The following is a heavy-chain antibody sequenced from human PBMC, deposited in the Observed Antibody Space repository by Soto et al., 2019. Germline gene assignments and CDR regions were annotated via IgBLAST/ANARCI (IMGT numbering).Heavy chain of an antibody. Sequence: QVQLVESGGGVVQPGRSLRLSCAASGFTFNYYGMHWVRQAPGKGLEWVALIWFDGSNEHYGDSVKGRFTISRDNSKNTLYLQMNSLRVEDTAVYYCARRPTYCSSTRCYAGMDVWGQGTTVTVSS. D-gene: IGHD2-2*01. CDR2: IWFDGSNE. J-gene: IGHJ6*02. V-gene: IGHV3-33*01. CDR1: GFTFNYYG. CDR3: ARRPTYCSSTRCYAGMDV.